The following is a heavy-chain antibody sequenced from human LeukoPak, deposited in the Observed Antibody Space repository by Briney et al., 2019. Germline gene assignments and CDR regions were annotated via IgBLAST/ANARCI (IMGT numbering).Heavy chain of an antibody. J-gene: IGHJ6*03. CDR3: AKDRCSNGIGCYYYYMDV. D-gene: IGHD2-8*01. CDR1: GFTFSSYG. Sequence: PGGSLRLSCAASGFTFSSYGMSWVRQAPGKGLEWVSSIGGRGGSAYYADSVKGRFTISRDNSKNTLHLRMNSLRAEDTAVYYCAKDRCSNGIGCYYYYMDVWGKGTTVTISS. CDR2: IGGRGGSA. V-gene: IGHV3-23*01.